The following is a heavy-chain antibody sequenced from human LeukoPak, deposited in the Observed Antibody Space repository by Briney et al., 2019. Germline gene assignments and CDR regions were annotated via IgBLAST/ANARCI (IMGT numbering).Heavy chain of an antibody. CDR1: GYTFSNYN. CDR2: ISTYNGNT. Sequence: ASVKVSCKTSGYTFSNYNINWVRQAPGQGLEWMGWISTYNGNTNYSQKLQGRVTMTTDTSTSTAYMELRSLRSDDTAVYYCARWNSGWLYFDYWGQGTLVTVSS. V-gene: IGHV1-18*01. D-gene: IGHD6-19*01. CDR3: ARWNSGWLYFDY. J-gene: IGHJ4*02.